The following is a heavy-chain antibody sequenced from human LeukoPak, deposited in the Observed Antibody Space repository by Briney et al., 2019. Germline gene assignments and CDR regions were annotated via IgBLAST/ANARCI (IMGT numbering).Heavy chain of an antibody. D-gene: IGHD4-17*01. CDR2: ISGSGGST. CDR1: GFTFSSYA. CDR3: AKGTVPRYYYSGMDV. V-gene: IGHV3-23*01. J-gene: IGHJ6*02. Sequence: TGGSLRLSCAASGFTFSSYAMSWVRQAPGKGLEWVSSISGSGGSTYYADSVKGRFTIARDNSKNPLYLQMTSLRAEDTAVYYCAKGTVPRYYYSGMDVWGQGTTVTVSS.